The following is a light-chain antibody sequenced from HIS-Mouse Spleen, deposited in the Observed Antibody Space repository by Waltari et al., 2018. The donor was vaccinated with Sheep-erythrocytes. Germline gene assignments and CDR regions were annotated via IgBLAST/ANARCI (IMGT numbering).Light chain of an antibody. CDR1: QGISSY. Sequence: DIQLTQSPSFLSASVGDRVTITCRASQGISSYLAWYQQKPGKAPKLLIYASSTLQRGVPSRVSGSGSGTEFTLTISSLQPEDFATYYCQQLNSYPALTFGGGTKVEIK. V-gene: IGKV1-9*01. CDR2: ASS. J-gene: IGKJ4*01. CDR3: QQLNSYPALT.